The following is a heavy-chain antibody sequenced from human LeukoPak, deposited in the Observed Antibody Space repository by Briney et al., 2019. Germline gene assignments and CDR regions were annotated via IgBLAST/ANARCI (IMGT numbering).Heavy chain of an antibody. CDR2: IKQDGSEK. Sequence: QPGGSLRLSCAASGFTFSSYSMSWVRQAPGKGLEWVVNIKQDGSEKYYVDSVKGRFTVSRDNAKNSPYLQMNSLRAEDTAVYSCARDFYGDFDFWGQGTLVTVSS. V-gene: IGHV3-7*04. D-gene: IGHD4-17*01. CDR3: ARDFYGDFDF. CDR1: GFTFSSYS. J-gene: IGHJ4*02.